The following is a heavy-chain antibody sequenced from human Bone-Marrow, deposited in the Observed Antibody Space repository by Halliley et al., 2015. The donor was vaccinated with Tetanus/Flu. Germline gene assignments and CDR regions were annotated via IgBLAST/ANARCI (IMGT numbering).Heavy chain of an antibody. Sequence: IGYIYYSGSTSYNPPLKSRVSISVDTSKNQLSLKLKSVTAADTAIYYCVREYSSGWQPTTDYWGQGTLVTVSS. D-gene: IGHD6-19*01. CDR2: IYYSGST. J-gene: IGHJ4*02. CDR3: VREYSSGWQPTTDY. V-gene: IGHV4-59*01.